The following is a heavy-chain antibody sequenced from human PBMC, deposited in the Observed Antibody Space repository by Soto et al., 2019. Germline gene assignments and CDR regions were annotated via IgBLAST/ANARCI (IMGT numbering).Heavy chain of an antibody. CDR3: AKGRFLQWALSLYYYDMDV. CDR2: IIPILRKT. Sequence: QVQLVQSGAEVKKPGSSVKVSCKASGGTFSTYGISWVRQAPGQGLEWMGGIIPILRKTNYAQKLQGRVTITADESMSTGYMELSSLRSEDTAVYYCAKGRFLQWALSLYYYDMDVWGQGTTVTVSS. CDR1: GGTFSTYG. D-gene: IGHD3-3*01. J-gene: IGHJ6*02. V-gene: IGHV1-69*01.